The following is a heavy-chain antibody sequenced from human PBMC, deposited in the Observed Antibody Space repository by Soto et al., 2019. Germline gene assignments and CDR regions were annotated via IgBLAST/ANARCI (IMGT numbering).Heavy chain of an antibody. CDR1: GFTFSSYA. CDR3: AKDLIGANWFDP. Sequence: PVGSVRLSCAASGFTFSSYAMSWVRQAPGKGLEWVSAISGSGGSTYYADSVKGRFTISRDNSKNTLYLQMNSLRAEDTAVYYCAKDLIGANWFDPWGQGTLVTVSS. V-gene: IGHV3-23*01. CDR2: ISGSGGST. J-gene: IGHJ5*02. D-gene: IGHD6-13*01.